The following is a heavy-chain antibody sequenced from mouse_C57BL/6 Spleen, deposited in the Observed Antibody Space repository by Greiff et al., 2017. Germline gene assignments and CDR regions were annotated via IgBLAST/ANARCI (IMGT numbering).Heavy chain of an antibody. J-gene: IGHJ3*01. D-gene: IGHD2-4*01. V-gene: IGHV1-64*01. CDR2: IHPNSGST. Sequence: QVQLQQPGAELVKPGASVKLSCKASGYTFTSYWMHWVKQRPGQGLEWIGMIHPNSGSTNYNEKFKSKATLTVDKSSSTAYMQLSSLTSEDSAVYYCASPRYYDYAPAFTYWGQGTLVTVSA. CDR1: GYTFTSYW. CDR3: ASPRYYDYAPAFTY.